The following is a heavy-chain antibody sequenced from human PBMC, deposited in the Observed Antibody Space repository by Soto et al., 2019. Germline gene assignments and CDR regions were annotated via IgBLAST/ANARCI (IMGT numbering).Heavy chain of an antibody. CDR2: IWYDGNNK. D-gene: IGHD7-27*01. Sequence: QVQLVESGGGVVQPGRSLRLSCAASGFIFSSYGMHWVRQAPGKGLEWVAVIWYDGNNKFYADSVKGRFTIPRDNSKSTLYLQMTSLRAEDTAVYYWARDQSNPYYFASWGQGTLVAVSS. CDR1: GFIFSSYG. V-gene: IGHV3-33*01. CDR3: ARDQSNPYYFAS. J-gene: IGHJ4*02.